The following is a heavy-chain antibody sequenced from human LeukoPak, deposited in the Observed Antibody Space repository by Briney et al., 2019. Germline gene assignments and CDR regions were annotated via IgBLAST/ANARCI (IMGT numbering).Heavy chain of an antibody. Sequence: GGSLRLXCAASGFTVSSNYMSWVRQAPGKGLEWVSVIYGDGRIHYADSVKGRFTISRDDPKNTLYLQMNSLRAEDTAVYYCARESGYSYGLAGFFDYWGQGTLVTVSS. CDR2: IYGDGRI. V-gene: IGHV3-53*01. CDR1: GFTVSSNY. CDR3: ARESGYSYGLAGFFDY. J-gene: IGHJ4*02. D-gene: IGHD5-18*01.